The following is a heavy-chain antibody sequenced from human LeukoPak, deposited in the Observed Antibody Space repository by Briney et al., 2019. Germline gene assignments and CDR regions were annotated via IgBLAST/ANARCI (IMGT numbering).Heavy chain of an antibody. J-gene: IGHJ4*02. D-gene: IGHD1-26*01. Sequence: RTGGSLRLSRAASGFTFSSNWMYWVRQAPGKGLVWISYISSDGSSTNYADSVKGRFTISRDNAKNTLYVQMNSLRADDTAVYHCARGRPGNYFDYWGQGTLVTVSS. V-gene: IGHV3-74*01. CDR3: ARGRPGNYFDY. CDR2: ISSDGSST. CDR1: GFTFSSNW.